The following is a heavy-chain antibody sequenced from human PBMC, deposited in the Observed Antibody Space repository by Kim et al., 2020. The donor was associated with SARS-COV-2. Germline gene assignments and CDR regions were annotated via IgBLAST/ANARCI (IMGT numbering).Heavy chain of an antibody. CDR2: MNSNSGNT. CDR1: GYTFTSYD. D-gene: IGHD2-21*01. Sequence: ASVKVSCKASGYTFTSYDINWVRQATGQGLEWMGWMNSNSGNTGYAQKFQGRVTMTRNTSISTAYMELSSMRSEDTTVYYCARDHLKSIVVVIAPGQYYYYMDVWGEGTTVTVSS. J-gene: IGHJ6*03. CDR3: ARDHLKSIVVVIAPGQYYYYMDV. V-gene: IGHV1-8*01.